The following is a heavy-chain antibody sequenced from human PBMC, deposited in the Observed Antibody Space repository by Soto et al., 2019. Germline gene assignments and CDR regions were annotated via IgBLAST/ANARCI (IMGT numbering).Heavy chain of an antibody. CDR2: INGGSDSI. D-gene: IGHD6-19*01. Sequence: EVQLVESGGGLVQPGGSLRLYCVGSGFMFDSFAMNWVRQAPGKGLEWVAYINGGSDSIYYAESVKGRFTISRDNARNSLSLQMSSLSDADSAVYHCAKRGDSAGWGIDFWGQGTLVTVSS. V-gene: IGHV3-48*02. CDR3: AKRGDSAGWGIDF. CDR1: GFMFDSFA. J-gene: IGHJ4*02.